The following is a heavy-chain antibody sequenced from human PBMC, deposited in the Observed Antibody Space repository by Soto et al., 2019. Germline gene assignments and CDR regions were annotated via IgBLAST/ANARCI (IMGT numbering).Heavy chain of an antibody. J-gene: IGHJ6*01. CDR2: IYYSGST. CDR3: ARQVGIAVAGTPYYYYYGMDV. D-gene: IGHD6-19*01. CDR1: GGSVSSSSYY. Sequence: SETLSLTCFVSGGSVSSSSYYWGWIRQPPGKGLEWIGSIYYSGSTYYNPSLKSPVTIYVDTSKNQFSLKLSSVTAADTAVYYCARQVGIAVAGTPYYYYYGMDVWGQGTTVTDSS. V-gene: IGHV4-39*01.